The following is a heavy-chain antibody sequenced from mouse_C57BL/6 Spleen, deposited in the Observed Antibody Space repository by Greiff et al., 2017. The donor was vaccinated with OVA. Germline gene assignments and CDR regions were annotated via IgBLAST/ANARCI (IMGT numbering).Heavy chain of an antibody. CDR3: ANDGYYSAWFAY. CDR2: IYPGSGNT. D-gene: IGHD2-3*01. Sequence: VQGVESGPELVKPGASVKISCKASGYSFTSYYIHWVKQRPGQGLEWIGWIYPGSGNTKYNEKFKGKATLTADTSSSTAYMQLSSLTSEDSAVYYCANDGYYSAWFAYWGQGTLVTVSA. CDR1: GYSFTSYY. J-gene: IGHJ3*01. V-gene: IGHV1-66*01.